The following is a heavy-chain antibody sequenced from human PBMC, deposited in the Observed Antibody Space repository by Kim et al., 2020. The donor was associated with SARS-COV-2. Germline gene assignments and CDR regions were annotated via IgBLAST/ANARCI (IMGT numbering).Heavy chain of an antibody. J-gene: IGHJ4*02. Sequence: GGSLRLSCAASGFTVSGNYMSWVRQAPGKGLEWVAIIYSGGSTYFADSVKGRFTISRDNSKHPLYLQMNSLRAEDTAVYYCARVPSPYCSSNSCLFDYWGQGALVTVSS. V-gene: IGHV3-53*01. CDR3: ARVPSPYCSSNSCLFDY. CDR2: IYSGGST. D-gene: IGHD2-2*01. CDR1: GFTVSGNY.